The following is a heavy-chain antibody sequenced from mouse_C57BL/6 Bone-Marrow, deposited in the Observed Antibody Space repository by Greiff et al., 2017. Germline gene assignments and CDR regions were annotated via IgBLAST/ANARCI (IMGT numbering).Heavy chain of an antibody. V-gene: IGHV1-55*01. J-gene: IGHJ2*01. CDR2: FYPGSGST. Sequence: QVQLQQPGAELVKPGASVKMSCKASGYTFTSYWITWVKQRPGQGLEWIGDFYPGSGSTKYNEKFKSKATLTVDTSSSTAYMQLSSLTSEDYAVDCCARGGRTAVVADYGGQGTTLTVPS. CDR3: ARGGRTAVVADY. D-gene: IGHD1-1*01. CDR1: GYTFTSYW.